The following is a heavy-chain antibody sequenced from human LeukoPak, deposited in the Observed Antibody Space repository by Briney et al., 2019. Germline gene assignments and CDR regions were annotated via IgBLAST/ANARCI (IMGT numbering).Heavy chain of an antibody. D-gene: IGHD5-18*01. J-gene: IGHJ6*02. CDR3: ARDAWIQLWSIGYYYYYGMDV. CDR1: GFTFSSYA. Sequence: GGSLRLSCAASGFTFSSYAMSWVRQAPGKGLEWVSAISGSGGSTYYADSVKGRFTITRDNSKNTLYLQMNSLRAEDTAVYYCARDAWIQLWSIGYYYYYGMDVWGQGTTVTVSS. CDR2: ISGSGGST. V-gene: IGHV3-23*01.